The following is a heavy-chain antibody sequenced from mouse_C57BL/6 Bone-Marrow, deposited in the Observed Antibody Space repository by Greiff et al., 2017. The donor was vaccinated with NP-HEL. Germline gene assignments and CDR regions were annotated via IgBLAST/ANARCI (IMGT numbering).Heavy chain of an antibody. D-gene: IGHD1-1*01. Sequence: VQLQQSGAELARPGASVKLSCKASGYTFTSYGISWVKQRTGQGLEWIGEIYPRSGNTYYNEKFKGKATLTADKSSSTAYMELRSLTSEDSAVYFCITTVVATRYFDVWGTGTTVTVSS. CDR3: ITTVVATRYFDV. V-gene: IGHV1-81*01. CDR1: GYTFTSYG. CDR2: IYPRSGNT. J-gene: IGHJ1*03.